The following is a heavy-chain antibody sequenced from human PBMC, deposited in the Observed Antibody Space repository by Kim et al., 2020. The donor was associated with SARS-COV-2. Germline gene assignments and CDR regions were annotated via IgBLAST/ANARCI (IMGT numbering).Heavy chain of an antibody. Sequence: IYYAVSVKGRFTISRDNANTSLFLQMDSLRDEDTAMYYCARNLGGYGLFDYWGRGALVTVSS. V-gene: IGHV3-48*02. CDR2: I. J-gene: IGHJ4*02. CDR3: ARNLGGYGLFDY. D-gene: IGHD5-12*01.